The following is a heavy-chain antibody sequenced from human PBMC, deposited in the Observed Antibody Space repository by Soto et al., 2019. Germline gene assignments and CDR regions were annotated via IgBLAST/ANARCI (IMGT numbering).Heavy chain of an antibody. V-gene: IGHV4-59*08. CDR3: ARQKEDDFVTSAWFDP. CDR1: GGSISSYY. Sequence: SETLSLTCTVSGGSISSYYWSWIRQPPGKGLEWIGYIYYSGSTNYNPSLKSRVTISVDTSKNQFSLKLSSVTAADTAVYYCARQKEDDFVTSAWFDPWGQGTLVTVSS. D-gene: IGHD3-3*01. CDR2: IYYSGST. J-gene: IGHJ5*02.